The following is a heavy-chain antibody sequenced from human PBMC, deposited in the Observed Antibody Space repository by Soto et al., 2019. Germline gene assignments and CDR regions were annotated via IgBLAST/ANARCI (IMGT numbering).Heavy chain of an antibody. CDR2: IYSGGST. D-gene: IGHD3-16*01. CDR1: GFTVSTKY. Sequence: EVQLVESGGGLVQPGGSLRLSCAASGFTVSTKYMSWVRQALGKGLEWVSVIYSGGSTFYADSGRGRFTISRDNSKNTVNLQMNSLRAEDTAVYYCARDPWAADYWGQGTLVTVSS. V-gene: IGHV3-66*01. CDR3: ARDPWAADY. J-gene: IGHJ4*02.